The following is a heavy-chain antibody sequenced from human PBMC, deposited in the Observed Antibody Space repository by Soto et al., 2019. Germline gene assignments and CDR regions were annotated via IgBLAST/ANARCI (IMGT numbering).Heavy chain of an antibody. CDR1: GFTFSSYG. D-gene: IGHD6-19*01. J-gene: IGHJ6*02. CDR2: IWYDGSNK. Sequence: PGGSLRLSCAASGFTFSSYGMHWVRQAPGKGLEWVAVIWYDGSNKYYADYVKGRFTISRDNSKNTLYLQMNSLRAEDTAVYYCARDKGDSSGWYENMDVWGQGTTVTVSS. CDR3: ARDKGDSSGWYENMDV. V-gene: IGHV3-33*01.